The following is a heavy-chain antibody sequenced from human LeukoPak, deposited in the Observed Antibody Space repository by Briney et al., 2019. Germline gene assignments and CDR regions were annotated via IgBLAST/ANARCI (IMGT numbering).Heavy chain of an antibody. V-gene: IGHV1-24*01. CDR3: ARDGDYGGNSNWFDP. J-gene: IGHJ5*02. CDR2: FDPEDGET. D-gene: IGHD4-23*01. Sequence: ASVKVSYKVSGYTLTELSKHWVRQAPGKGLECMGGFDPEDGETIYAQKFQGRVTMTEDTSTDTAYMELSSLRSEDTAVYYCARDGDYGGNSNWFDPWGQGALVTVSS. CDR1: GYTLTELS.